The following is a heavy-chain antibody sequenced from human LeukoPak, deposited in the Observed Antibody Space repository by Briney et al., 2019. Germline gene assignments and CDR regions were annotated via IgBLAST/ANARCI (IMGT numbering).Heavy chain of an antibody. D-gene: IGHD3-10*01. J-gene: IGHJ4*02. CDR2: ISGSGGST. V-gene: IGHV3-23*01. Sequence: GGSLRLSCAASGFAFSSYAMSWVRQAPGKGLEWVSAISGSGGSTYYADSVKGRFTISRDNSKNTLYLQMNSLRAEDTAVYYCAKGDNQVHSYGSGSYYGQDYWGQGTLVTVSS. CDR1: GFAFSSYA. CDR3: AKGDNQVHSYGSGSYYGQDY.